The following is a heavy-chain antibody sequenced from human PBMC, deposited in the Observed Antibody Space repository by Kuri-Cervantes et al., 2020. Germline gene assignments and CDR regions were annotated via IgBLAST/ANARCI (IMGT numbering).Heavy chain of an antibody. CDR1: GFTFSDYY. CDR2: ISSSGSTI. CDR3: AKEEGIAAAGIDAFDI. V-gene: IGHV3-11*01. Sequence: GESLKISCAASGFTFSDYYMSWIRQAPGKGLEWVSYISSSGSTIYYADSVKGRFTISRDNSKNTLYLQMNSLRAEDTAVYYCAKEEGIAAAGIDAFDIWGQGTMVTVSS. D-gene: IGHD6-13*01. J-gene: IGHJ3*02.